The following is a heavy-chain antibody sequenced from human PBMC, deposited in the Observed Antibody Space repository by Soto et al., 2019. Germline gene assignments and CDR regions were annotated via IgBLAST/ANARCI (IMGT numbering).Heavy chain of an antibody. D-gene: IGHD3-3*01. CDR3: VICLWSDYVLFGP. CDR1: GFTLSNYA. Sequence: GGSLRLSCAASGFTLSNYAMRWVRQAPGKGLEWVSSLNARGDTTDYADFAKGRFTISRDTFENTLYLQMNILRAEDTAIYYCVICLWSDYVLFGPLGQGTLVTVSS. J-gene: IGHJ5*02. CDR2: LNARGDTT. V-gene: IGHV3-23*01.